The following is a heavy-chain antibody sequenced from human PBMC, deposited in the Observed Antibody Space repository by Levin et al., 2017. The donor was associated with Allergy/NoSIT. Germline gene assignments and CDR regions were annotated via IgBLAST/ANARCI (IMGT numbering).Heavy chain of an antibody. Sequence: GGSLRLSCAASRFTFYSFAMTWFRQAPGRGLEWVSTISHSGATPYYADSVKGRFTISRDNSKNTLYLQLNSLRAEDTAVYYCAKDCSGGTCSSGAFDIWGQGTMVTVSS. CDR1: RFTFYSFA. J-gene: IGHJ3*02. D-gene: IGHD2-15*01. CDR2: ISHSGATP. CDR3: AKDCSGGTCSSGAFDI. V-gene: IGHV3-23*01.